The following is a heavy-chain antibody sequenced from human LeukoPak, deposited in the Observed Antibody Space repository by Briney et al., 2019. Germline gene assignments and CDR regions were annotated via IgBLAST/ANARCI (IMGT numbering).Heavy chain of an antibody. Sequence: GASVKVSCKVSGYTLTELSMHWMRQAPGKGLEWMGGFDPEDGETIYAQKFQGRVTMTEDTSTDTAYMELSSLRSEDTAVYYCATSRSELFDFDYWGQGTLVTVSS. CDR1: GYTLTELS. CDR3: ATSRSELFDFDY. V-gene: IGHV1-24*01. D-gene: IGHD3-10*02. CDR2: FDPEDGET. J-gene: IGHJ4*02.